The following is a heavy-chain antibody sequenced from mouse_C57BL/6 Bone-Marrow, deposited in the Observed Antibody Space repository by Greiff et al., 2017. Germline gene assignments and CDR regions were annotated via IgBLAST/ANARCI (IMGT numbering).Heavy chain of an antibody. Sequence: EVQLQQSGPELVKPGASVKISCKASGYSFPGYYMNWVKQSPEKSLEWIGEINPSTGGTTSNQKFTAKATLTVDKSSSTAYMHLKSLTSEDSAVYNCARCGYYWYFDVWGTGTTVTVSS. D-gene: IGHD2-2*01. V-gene: IGHV1-42*01. CDR2: INPSTGGT. CDR1: GYSFPGYY. CDR3: ARCGYYWYFDV. J-gene: IGHJ1*03.